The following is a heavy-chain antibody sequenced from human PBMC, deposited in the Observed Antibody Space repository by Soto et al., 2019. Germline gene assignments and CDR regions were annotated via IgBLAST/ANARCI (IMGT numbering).Heavy chain of an antibody. V-gene: IGHV2-70*04. CDR3: ARAFYGMDV. J-gene: IGHJ6*02. CDR2: IDWEDTK. Sequence: SGPTLVNPTQTLTLTCTVSGFSLSGTGMRVTWIRQPPGKALEWLARIDWEDTKLYSSSLKTRLTISRDTSKNQVVLTMTSMDPADTGTYYCARAFYGMDVWGQGTTVTVSS. CDR1: GFSLSGTGMR.